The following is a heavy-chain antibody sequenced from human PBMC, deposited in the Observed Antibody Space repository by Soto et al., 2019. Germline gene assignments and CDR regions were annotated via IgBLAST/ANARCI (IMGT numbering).Heavy chain of an antibody. Sequence: ASVKVSCQVSGYTLTELSMHWVRQAPGKGLEWMGGFDPEDGETIYAQKFQGRVTMTEDTSTDTAYMELSSLRSEDTAVYYCATDPATVTTHFDYWGQGTLVTVSS. J-gene: IGHJ4*02. CDR3: ATDPATVTTHFDY. D-gene: IGHD4-17*01. CDR1: GYTLTELS. V-gene: IGHV1-24*01. CDR2: FDPEDGET.